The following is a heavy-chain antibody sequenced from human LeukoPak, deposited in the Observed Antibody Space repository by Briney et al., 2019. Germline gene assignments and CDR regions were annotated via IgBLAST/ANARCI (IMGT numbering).Heavy chain of an antibody. J-gene: IGHJ3*02. CDR2: ISSSSSTI. Sequence: GGSLRLSCAASGFTFSSYSMNWVRQAPGKGREWVSYISSSSSTIYYADSVKGRLTISRHNAKNSLYLQMNSLRDEDTAVYYCARDFVVVVAATLNAFDIWVEGTMVAVCS. D-gene: IGHD2-15*01. CDR1: GFTFSSYS. V-gene: IGHV3-48*02. CDR3: ARDFVVVVAATLNAFDI.